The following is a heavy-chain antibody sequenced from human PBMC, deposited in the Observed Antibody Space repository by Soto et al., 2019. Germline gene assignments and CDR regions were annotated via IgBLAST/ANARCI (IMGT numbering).Heavy chain of an antibody. D-gene: IGHD3-22*01. Sequence: SETLSLTCAVYGGSFSGYYWSWIRQPPGKGLEWIGEINHSGSTNYNPSLKSRVTISVDTSKNQFSLKLSSVTAADTAVYYCARGQITYYYDSSGYPPNVWGQGTTVTVS. CDR1: GGSFSGYY. V-gene: IGHV4-34*01. J-gene: IGHJ6*02. CDR2: INHSGST. CDR3: ARGQITYYYDSSGYPPNV.